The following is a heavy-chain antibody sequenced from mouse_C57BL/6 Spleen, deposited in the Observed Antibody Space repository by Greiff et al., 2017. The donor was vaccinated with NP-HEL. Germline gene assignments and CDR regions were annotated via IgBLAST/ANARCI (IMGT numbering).Heavy chain of an antibody. J-gene: IGHJ4*01. D-gene: IGHD2-12*01. CDR3: ARNRGSRYSEGYYYAMDY. V-gene: IGHV2-9-1*01. CDR2: IWTGGGT. Sequence: VKLVESGPGLVAPSQSLSITCTVSGFSLTSYAISWVRQPPGKGLEWLGVIWTGGGTNYNSALKSRLSISKDNSKSQVFLKMNSLQTDDTARYYCARNRGSRYSEGYYYAMDYWGQGTSVTVSS. CDR1: GFSLTSYA.